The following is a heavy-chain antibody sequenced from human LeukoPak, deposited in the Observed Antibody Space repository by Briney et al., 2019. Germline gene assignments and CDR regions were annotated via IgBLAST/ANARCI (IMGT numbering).Heavy chain of an antibody. Sequence: SVKVSCKASGGTFSSYAISWVRQAPGQGLEWMGRIIPILGIANYAQKFQGRVTITADKSTSTAYMELSSLGSEDTAVYYCARGGSGYYYVNYWGQGTLVTVSS. CDR2: IIPILGIA. CDR3: ARGGSGYYYVNY. CDR1: GGTFSSYA. D-gene: IGHD3-22*01. V-gene: IGHV1-69*04. J-gene: IGHJ4*02.